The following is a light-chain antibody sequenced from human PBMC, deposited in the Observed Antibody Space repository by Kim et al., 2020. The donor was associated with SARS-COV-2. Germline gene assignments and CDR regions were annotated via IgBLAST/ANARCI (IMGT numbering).Light chain of an antibody. CDR3: QQYNDWPPAYT. J-gene: IGKJ2*01. CDR2: GAS. V-gene: IGKV3-15*01. Sequence: SPGERANLSCRASQTLPNNLARYPQNRGQAPRLLIYGASTTATGIPARFSGSGSGTEFTLTISSLQSEDFAVYYCQQYNDWPPAYTFGQGTKLEI. CDR1: QTLPNN.